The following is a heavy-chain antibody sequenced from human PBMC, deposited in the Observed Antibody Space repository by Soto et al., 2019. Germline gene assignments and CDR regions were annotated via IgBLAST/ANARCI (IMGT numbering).Heavy chain of an antibody. CDR2: MNVGNGNT. CDR1: GYTFTTYN. Sequence: ASVKVSCKASGYTFTTYNIHWVRQAPGQRLEWMGWMNVGNGNTKYSETFQDRVTITTDTSTSTAYMELRSLRSDDTAVYYCARSHDSGYDSAIDYWGQGTLVTVSS. D-gene: IGHD5-12*01. V-gene: IGHV1-3*01. CDR3: ARSHDSGYDSAIDY. J-gene: IGHJ4*02.